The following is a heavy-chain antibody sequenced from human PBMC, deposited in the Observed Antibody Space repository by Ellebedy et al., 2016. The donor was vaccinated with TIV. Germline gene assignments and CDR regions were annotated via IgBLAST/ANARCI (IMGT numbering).Heavy chain of an antibody. Sequence: GESLKISCAASGFTFSNYAMSWVRQAPGKGLEWVSGISGSGGSTYYAESVKGRFTISRENAKNSLYLQMNSLRAGDTAVYYCARFSQQTYDYWGQGTLVTVSS. D-gene: IGHD6-13*01. J-gene: IGHJ4*02. V-gene: IGHV3-23*01. CDR3: ARFSQQTYDY. CDR1: GFTFSNYA. CDR2: ISGSGGST.